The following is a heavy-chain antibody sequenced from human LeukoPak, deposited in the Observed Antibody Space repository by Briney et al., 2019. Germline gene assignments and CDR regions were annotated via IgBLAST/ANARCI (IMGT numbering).Heavy chain of an antibody. CDR2: ISSSSSTI. CDR1: GFTFSSYS. J-gene: IGHJ5*02. Sequence: PGGSLRLSCAASGFTFSSYSMNWVRQAPGKGLEWVSYISSSSSTIYYADSVKGRFTISRDNAKNSLYLQMNSLRAEDTAVYYCARDSAIFGVVIPNWFGPWGQGTLVTVSS. D-gene: IGHD3-3*01. V-gene: IGHV3-48*01. CDR3: ARDSAIFGVVIPNWFGP.